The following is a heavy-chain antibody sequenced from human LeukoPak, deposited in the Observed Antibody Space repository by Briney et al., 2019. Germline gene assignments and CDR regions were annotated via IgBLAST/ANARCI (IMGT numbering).Heavy chain of an antibody. CDR3: AKRARGYCSSTNCGTDY. D-gene: IGHD2-2*01. Sequence: GSLRLSCAASGFTFSSYGMHWVRQAPGKGLEWVSTISGSGGSTFYADSVKGRFIISRDNSKNTVYLQTNSLRVEDAAVYFCAKRARGYCSSTNCGTDYWGQGTLVTVSS. CDR1: GFTFSSYG. CDR2: ISGSGGST. V-gene: IGHV3-23*01. J-gene: IGHJ4*02.